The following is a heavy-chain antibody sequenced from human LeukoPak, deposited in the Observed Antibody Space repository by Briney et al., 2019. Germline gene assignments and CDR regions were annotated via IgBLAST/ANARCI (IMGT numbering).Heavy chain of an antibody. CDR1: GGSISSYY. CDR3: ARHKRYYYDSSGYSLAY. J-gene: IGHJ4*02. Sequence: SETLSPTCTVSGGSISSYYWSWIRQPPGKGLEWIGYIYYSGSTNYNPSLKSRVTISVDTSKNQFSLKLSSVTAADTAVYYCARHKRYYYDSSGYSLAYWGQGTLVTVSS. D-gene: IGHD3-22*01. CDR2: IYYSGST. V-gene: IGHV4-59*08.